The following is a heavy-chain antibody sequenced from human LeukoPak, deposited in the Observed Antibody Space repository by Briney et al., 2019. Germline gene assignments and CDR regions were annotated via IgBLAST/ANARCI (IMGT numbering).Heavy chain of an antibody. D-gene: IGHD3-9*01. V-gene: IGHV3-30*02. J-gene: IGHJ4*02. CDR1: GFTFSSYG. Sequence: GGSLRLSCAASGFTFSSYGMHWVRQAPGKGLEGVAFIWYDGSNKYYADSVKGRFTISRDNSKNTLYLQMNSLRAEDTAVYYCAKDEGYYDILTGYYLDYWGQGTLVTVS. CDR3: AKDEGYYDILTGYYLDY. CDR2: IWYDGSNK.